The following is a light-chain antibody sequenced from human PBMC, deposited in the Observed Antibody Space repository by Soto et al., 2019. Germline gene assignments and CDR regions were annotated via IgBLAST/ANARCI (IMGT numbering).Light chain of an antibody. J-gene: IGLJ2*01. CDR3: SSYTIHSSVV. CDR2: DVS. CDR1: SSDIGAYNY. V-gene: IGLV2-14*03. Sequence: QSALTQPASVSGSPGQPITISCSGTSSDIGAYNYVSWYQHYTGKAPKLVISDVSHRPSGVSSRFSGSKSGNTASLTISGLQAVDEADYYCSSYTIHSSVVFGGGTKLTVL.